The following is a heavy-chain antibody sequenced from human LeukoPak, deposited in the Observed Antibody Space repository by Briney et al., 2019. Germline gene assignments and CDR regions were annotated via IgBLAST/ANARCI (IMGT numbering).Heavy chain of an antibody. Sequence: GGSLRLSCAASGFTFNSYGIHWVRQAPGKGLEWVAFIWYDGSNKYYADSVKGRFTISRDNSKNTLYLQMNSLRAEDTAVYYCASERIVVVPAASDYWGQGTLVTVSS. CDR1: GFTFNSYG. CDR3: ASERIVVVPAASDY. D-gene: IGHD2-2*01. CDR2: IWYDGSNK. V-gene: IGHV3-30*02. J-gene: IGHJ4*02.